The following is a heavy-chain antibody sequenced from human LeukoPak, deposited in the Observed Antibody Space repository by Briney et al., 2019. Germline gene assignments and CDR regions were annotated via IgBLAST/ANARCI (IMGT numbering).Heavy chain of an antibody. CDR1: GFTVSNNY. J-gene: IGHJ4*02. D-gene: IGHD6-13*01. CDR2: IYSGGST. V-gene: IGHV3-66*01. Sequence: GGSLRLSCATSGFTVSNNYMSWVRQARGKGLEWVALIYSGGSTYYADFVKGRFTISRDNSKNTLYLQKSSLRAEDTAVYYCASRRSSSFDYWGQGTLVTVSS. CDR3: ASRRSSSFDY.